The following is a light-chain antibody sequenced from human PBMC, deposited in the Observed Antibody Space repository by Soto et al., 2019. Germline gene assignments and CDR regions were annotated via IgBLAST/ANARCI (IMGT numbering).Light chain of an antibody. CDR2: WAS. CDR3: QQYESTPPT. CDR1: QSVLYSSNNKNY. Sequence: DIVMTQSPDPLAVSRGERATINCKSSQSVLYSSNNKNYLAWYQQRPGQPPKLLIYWASTRESGVPDRFSGSGSGTDFTLTITSLQAEVVAVYYCQQYESTPPTFGQGTKLEIK. V-gene: IGKV4-1*01. J-gene: IGKJ2*01.